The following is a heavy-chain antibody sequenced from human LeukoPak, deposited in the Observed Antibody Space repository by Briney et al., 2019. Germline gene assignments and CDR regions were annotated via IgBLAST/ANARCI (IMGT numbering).Heavy chain of an antibody. V-gene: IGHV3-23*01. CDR2: IDSSGVIT. CDR3: ARDTSAFLTGYYYMDV. CDR1: GFTFSTYA. D-gene: IGHD2-2*01. Sequence: GGSLRLSCAASGFTFSTYAMTWVRQAPGKGLDWVSSIDSSGVITYYADSVKGRFTISRDNSKNTLYLQMNSLRAEDTAVYYCARDTSAFLTGYYYMDVWGKGTTVTVSS. J-gene: IGHJ6*03.